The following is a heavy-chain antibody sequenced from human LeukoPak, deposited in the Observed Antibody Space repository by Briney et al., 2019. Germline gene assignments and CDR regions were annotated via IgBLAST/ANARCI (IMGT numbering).Heavy chain of an antibody. CDR2: ISGSSTYI. CDR1: GFTFSTYS. V-gene: IGHV3-21*01. CDR3: ASF. J-gene: IGHJ3*01. Sequence: GGSLRFSGAASGFTFSTYSMTWVRQAPGKGLEWVSSISGSSTYIFYADSVKGRFTVSRDNAKNTLYLQMNSLRVEDTAVYYCASFWGQGTTVTVSP.